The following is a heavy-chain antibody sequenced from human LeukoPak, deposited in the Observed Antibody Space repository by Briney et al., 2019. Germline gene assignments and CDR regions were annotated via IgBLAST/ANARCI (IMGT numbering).Heavy chain of an antibody. D-gene: IGHD2-21*02. V-gene: IGHV4-30-2*01. J-gene: IGHJ5*02. Sequence: SETLSLTCAVSGGSISSGGYSWSWIRQPPGKGLEWIGYIYHSGSTYYSPSLKSRVTISVDRSKNQFSLKLSSVTAADTAVYYCARGGDTYGQFDPWGQGTLVTVSS. CDR2: IYHSGST. CDR3: ARGGDTYGQFDP. CDR1: GGSISSGGYS.